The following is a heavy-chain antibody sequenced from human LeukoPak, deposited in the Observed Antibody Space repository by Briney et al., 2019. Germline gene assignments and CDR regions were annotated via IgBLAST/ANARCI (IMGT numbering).Heavy chain of an antibody. V-gene: IGHV3-30-3*02. CDR1: GFTFNSYA. J-gene: IGHJ6*03. CDR2: ISYDGNNK. D-gene: IGHD1-26*01. Sequence: PGGSLRLSCAASGFTFNSYAIHWVRQAPGKGLEWVSFISYDGNNKYYADSVKGRFTISRDNSKNTLYLQLNSLRAEDTAVYYCAKKREYYMDVWGKGTTVTVSS. CDR3: AKKREYYMDV.